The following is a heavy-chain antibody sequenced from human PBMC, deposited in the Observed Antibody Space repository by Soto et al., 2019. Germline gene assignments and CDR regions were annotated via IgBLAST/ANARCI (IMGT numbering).Heavy chain of an antibody. J-gene: IGHJ2*01. CDR2: ISGSGWQT. Sequence: EVRLMESGGGFLQPGGSQRLSCVASGFTFNSYAMSWVRQTPEKGLEGVSAISGSGWQTYYAQSVQGRFTISRDNSKTTVYLHMNRLRAEDSGIYYCAKGRYFDASGGCANFWGRGTLVTVSS. CDR3: AKGRYFDASGGCANF. V-gene: IGHV3-23*01. CDR1: GFTFNSYA. D-gene: IGHD3-9*01.